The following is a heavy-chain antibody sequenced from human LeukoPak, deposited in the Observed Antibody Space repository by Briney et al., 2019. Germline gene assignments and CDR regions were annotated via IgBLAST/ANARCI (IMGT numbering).Heavy chain of an antibody. D-gene: IGHD1-14*01. CDR1: GGSVSRGTSF. CDR3: ARGYRRAFDI. CDR2: IYYSGST. J-gene: IGHJ3*02. V-gene: IGHV4-61*01. Sequence: TSETLSLTCTVSGGSVSRGTSFWGWVPQPPGEGLECIGYIYYSGSTNYNPSLKSRVTISVDTSKNQFSLKLSSVTAADTAVYYCARGYRRAFDIWGQGTMVTVSS.